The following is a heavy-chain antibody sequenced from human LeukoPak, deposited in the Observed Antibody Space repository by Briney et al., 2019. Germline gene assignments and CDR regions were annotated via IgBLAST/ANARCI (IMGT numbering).Heavy chain of an antibody. CDR2: IRTDGGEK. CDR3: ARMGYSTSWANFDY. D-gene: IGHD6-13*01. V-gene: IGHV3-30*02. CDR1: GFPFRNYG. J-gene: IGHJ4*02. Sequence: GSLRLSCAASGFPFRNYGMHWVRQAPGKGLEWVASIRTDGGEKYHADSVQGRFSISRDNSKNPLYLQMDSLRAEDTALYYCARMGYSTSWANFDYWGQGTLVTVSS.